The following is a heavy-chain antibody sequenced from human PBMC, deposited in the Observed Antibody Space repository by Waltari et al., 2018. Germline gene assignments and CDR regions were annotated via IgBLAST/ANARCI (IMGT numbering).Heavy chain of an antibody. Sequence: QVQLVESGGGVVQPGRSLRLSCAASGFTFSSYTMHWVRQAPGKGLEWVAVISYDGSNKYYADSVKGRFTISRDNSKNTLYLQMNSLRAEDTAVYYCARDLAGLGSWGQGTLVTVSS. V-gene: IGHV3-30*07. CDR1: GFTFSSYT. CDR2: ISYDGSNK. D-gene: IGHD3-16*01. CDR3: ARDLAGLGS. J-gene: IGHJ4*02.